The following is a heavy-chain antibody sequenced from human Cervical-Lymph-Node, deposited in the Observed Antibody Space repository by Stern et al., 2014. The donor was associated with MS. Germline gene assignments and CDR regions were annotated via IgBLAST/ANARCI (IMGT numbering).Heavy chain of an antibody. D-gene: IGHD3-22*01. V-gene: IGHV1-46*01. CDR1: GFTFTSYD. CDR3: ARDSYDSKLRFDF. CDR2: INPGGGGA. J-gene: IGHJ4*02. Sequence: QVQLVQSGAEVRKPGASAKVSCKASGFTFTSYDIHWVRQAPGQGLEWMGKINPGGGGASYAQKFQGRVTVTRDTSTNTVYMELSSLRSEDTAVYYCARDSYDSKLRFDFWGQGTLVTVSS.